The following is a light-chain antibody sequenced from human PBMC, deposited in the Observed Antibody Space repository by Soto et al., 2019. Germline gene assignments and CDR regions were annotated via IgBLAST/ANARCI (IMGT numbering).Light chain of an antibody. V-gene: IGKV3D-11*02. CDR2: DAS. CDR3: QQRSNLT. J-gene: IGKJ5*01. CDR1: QSVSSY. Sequence: EIVLTQSPATLSLSPGERATLSCRASQSVSSYLAWYQQKPGQAPRLLIYDASNRATGIPARFSGSGPGTDFTLTISSLEPEDFAVYYCQQRSNLTFGQGTRLEIK.